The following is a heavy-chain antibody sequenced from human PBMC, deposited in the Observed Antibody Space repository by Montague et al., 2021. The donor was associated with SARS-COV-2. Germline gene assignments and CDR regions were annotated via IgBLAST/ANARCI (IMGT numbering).Heavy chain of an antibody. V-gene: IGHV4-34*01. CDR1: GGSFGDDH. J-gene: IGHJ4*02. CDR2: IKHSGST. Sequence: SETLSLTCGVYGGSFGDDHWSWIRQPPGKGLEWIWDIKHSGSTNYNPSLNSRVTISVETSKNQFSLTLSSVTAADTAVYYCARGGGSGYRYYFDYWGQGSLVTVSS. D-gene: IGHD3-22*01. CDR3: ARGGGSGYRYYFDY.